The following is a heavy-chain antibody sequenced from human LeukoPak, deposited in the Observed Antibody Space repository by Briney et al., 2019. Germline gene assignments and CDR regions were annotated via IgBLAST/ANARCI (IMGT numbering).Heavy chain of an antibody. CDR3: ARDITSVGFDP. CDR1: GYTFTSYG. J-gene: IGHJ5*02. V-gene: IGHV1-18*01. CDR2: ISAYNGNT. Sequence: ASVKGSCKASGYTFTSYGISWVRQAPGQGLEWMGWISAYNGNTNYAQKLQGRVTMTTDTSTTTAYMELRSLRSDDTAVYYCARDITSVGFDPWGQGTLVTVSS. D-gene: IGHD3-16*01.